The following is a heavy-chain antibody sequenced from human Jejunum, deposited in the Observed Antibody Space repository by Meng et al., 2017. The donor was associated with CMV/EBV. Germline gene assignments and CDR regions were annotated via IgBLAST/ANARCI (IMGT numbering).Heavy chain of an antibody. V-gene: IGHV3-33*06. Sequence: TSGFTFGSYGMHWVRQAPGKGLEWVAVIWYDGNKEFYADSVQGRFIISRDSSKRMVYLQMNSLRAEDTAIYYCAKQDATYYFDSWGPGTLVTVSS. J-gene: IGHJ4*02. D-gene: IGHD2-21*01. CDR1: GFTFGSYG. CDR3: AKQDATYYFDS. CDR2: IWYDGNKE.